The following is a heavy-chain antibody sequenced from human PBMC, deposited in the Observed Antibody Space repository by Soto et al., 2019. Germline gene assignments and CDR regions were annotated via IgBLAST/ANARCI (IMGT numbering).Heavy chain of an antibody. CDR2: ISGSGGST. D-gene: IGHD4-17*01. CDR3: AKVPTYYGPWDHHCYGMDV. CDR1: GFTFSSYA. V-gene: IGHV3-23*01. Sequence: EVQLLESGGGLVQPGGSLRLSCAASGFTFSSYAMSWVRQAPGKGLEWVSAISGSGGSTYYADSVKGRFTISRDNSKNTLYLQMNSLRAEDTAVYYCAKVPTYYGPWDHHCYGMDVWGQGTTVTVSS. J-gene: IGHJ6*02.